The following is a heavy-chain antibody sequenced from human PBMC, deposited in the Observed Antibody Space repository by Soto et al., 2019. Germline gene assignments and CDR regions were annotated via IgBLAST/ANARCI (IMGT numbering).Heavy chain of an antibody. CDR3: ARGVSAGVDY. CDR2: MEPSTGTT. D-gene: IGHD1-26*01. V-gene: IGHV1-8*01. CDR1: GYSFTSLD. Sequence: ASVKVSCKASGYSFTSLDINWERQTAGQGLEWMGWMEPSTGTTGYAQKFQGRVTMTRDTSINTAYMELTTLTSDDTAFYYCARGVSAGVDYWGQGTLVAYSS. J-gene: IGHJ4*02.